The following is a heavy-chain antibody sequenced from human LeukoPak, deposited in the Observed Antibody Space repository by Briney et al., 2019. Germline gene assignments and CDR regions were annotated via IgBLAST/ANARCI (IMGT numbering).Heavy chain of an antibody. CDR3: AGHNYGSYYYYYYYMDV. CDR2: IYYSGST. CDR1: GGSISSSSYY. D-gene: IGHD1-26*01. V-gene: IGHV4-39*01. J-gene: IGHJ6*03. Sequence: SETLSLTCTVSGGSISSSSYYWGWTRQPPGKGLEWIGSIYYSGSTYYNPSLKSRVTISVDTSKNQFSLKLSSVTAADTAVYYCAGHNYGSYYYYYYYMDVWGKGTTVTISS.